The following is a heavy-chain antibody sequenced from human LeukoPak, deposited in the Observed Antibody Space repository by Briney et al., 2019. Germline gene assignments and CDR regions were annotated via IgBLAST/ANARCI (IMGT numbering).Heavy chain of an antibody. D-gene: IGHD3-22*01. J-gene: IGHJ4*02. Sequence: PGGSLRLSCAASRFSLSIFGMHWVRQAPGKGLEWIAVRSSDGTNKYYADSVRGRFTISRDNSKDTLYLQMSSLRIEDTAIYYCRAATRYLDYYYDYWGQGTLVTVSS. V-gene: IGHV3-30*03. CDR1: RFSLSIFG. CDR3: RAATRYLDYYYDY. CDR2: RSSDGTNK.